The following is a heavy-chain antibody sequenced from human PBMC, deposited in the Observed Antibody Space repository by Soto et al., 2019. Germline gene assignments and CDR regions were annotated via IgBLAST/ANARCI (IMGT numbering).Heavy chain of an antibody. CDR3: ARPEMAGFGSFDY. CDR2: IYHTGTT. Sequence: PSETLSLTCFVSGASISSTYWWSWVRQTPGKRLEWIGQIYHTGTTSYNPSLKNRVTISLDKSNNQFSLRLTSMTAADTAVYYCARPEMAGFGSFDYWGQGTLVTVPQ. J-gene: IGHJ4*02. V-gene: IGHV4-4*02. D-gene: IGHD6-19*01. CDR1: GASISSTYW.